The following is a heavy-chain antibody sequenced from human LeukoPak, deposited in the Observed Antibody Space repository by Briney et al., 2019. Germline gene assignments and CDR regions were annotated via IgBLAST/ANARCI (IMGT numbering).Heavy chain of an antibody. Sequence: ASVKVSCKASGYTFTGYYMHWVRQAPGQGLEWMGWINPNSGGTNYAQKFQGRVTMTRDTSISTAYMELSRLRSDDTAVYYCARLMPSITRGGYNWFDPWGQGTLVTVSP. CDR2: INPNSGGT. V-gene: IGHV1-2*02. J-gene: IGHJ5*02. D-gene: IGHD3-10*01. CDR1: GYTFTGYY. CDR3: ARLMPSITRGGYNWFDP.